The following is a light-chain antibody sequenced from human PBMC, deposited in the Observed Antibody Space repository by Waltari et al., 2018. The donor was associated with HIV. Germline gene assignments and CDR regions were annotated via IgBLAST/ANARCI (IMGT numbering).Light chain of an antibody. V-gene: IGLV2-8*01. J-gene: IGLJ2*01. CDR3: GSYTGDESPDVV. CDR1: RRDIGGF. Sequence: QSALTQPPSASGSPGQPVTISCTGTRRDIGGFVAWYQQHSGKAPNLMIYEVNKRPSGVPDRFSGSTSGNTDSLTVSGLQAEDEADYYCGSYTGDESPDVVFGEGTKLTVL. CDR2: EVN.